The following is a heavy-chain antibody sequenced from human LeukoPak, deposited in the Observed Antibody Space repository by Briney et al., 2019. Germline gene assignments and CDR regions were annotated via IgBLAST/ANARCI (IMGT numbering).Heavy chain of an antibody. CDR2: IKEDGSEE. CDR3: ARGRNVAC. CDR1: GFTFRSYW. V-gene: IGHV3-7*01. J-gene: IGHJ4*02. Sequence: PGGSLRLSCAASGFTFRSYWMTWVRQAPGKGLEWVANIKEDGSEEYYVDSVKGRFTTSRDNAKNSLYLQMNSLRAEDMAVYYCARGRNVACWGQGTLVTVSS.